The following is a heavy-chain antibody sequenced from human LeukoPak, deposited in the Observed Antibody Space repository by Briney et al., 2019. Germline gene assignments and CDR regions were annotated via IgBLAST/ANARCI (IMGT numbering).Heavy chain of an antibody. J-gene: IGHJ4*02. D-gene: IGHD4-23*01. CDR1: GFIFSNYE. CDR2: ISTSGDTL. CDR3: VRRAGGYSHPYDY. Sequence: GGSLRLSCAASGFIFSNYEMNWVRQAPGKGLEWVSYISTSGDTLYYADSVKGRFTISRDDSKNTLYLQMNSLRAEDTAVYYCVRRAGGYSHPYDYWGQGTLVTVSS. V-gene: IGHV3-48*03.